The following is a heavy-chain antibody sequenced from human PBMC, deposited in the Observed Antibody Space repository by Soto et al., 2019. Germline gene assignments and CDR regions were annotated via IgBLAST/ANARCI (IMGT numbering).Heavy chain of an antibody. CDR2: IYFTGAT. J-gene: IGHJ4*02. CDR1: GGSIGSGTSY. CDR3: ASIPRRGYSYGIDY. D-gene: IGHD2-21*02. V-gene: IGHV4-31*03. Sequence: QVQLQESGPGLVKPSQTLSLTCNVSGGSIGSGTSYWTWIRQHPGEGVEWIGHIYFTGATYSNPSLRSRLTMSVDTSKNQFSLKLTSVTAADTATYYCASIPRRGYSYGIDYWGQGTLVTVSS.